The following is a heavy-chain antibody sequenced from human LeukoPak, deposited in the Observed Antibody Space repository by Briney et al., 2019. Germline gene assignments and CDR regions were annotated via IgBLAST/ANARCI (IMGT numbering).Heavy chain of an antibody. J-gene: IGHJ6*03. Sequence: GGSRRLSCAASGFTVSSNYMSWVRQAPGKGLEWVSVIYSGGSTYYADSVKGRFTISRDNSKNTLYLQMNSLRAEDTAVYYCARDQYYYDSSGYYPIYYYYYMDVWGKGTTVTVSS. CDR2: IYSGGST. CDR3: ARDQYYYDSSGYYPIYYYYYMDV. V-gene: IGHV3-53*01. CDR1: GFTVSSNY. D-gene: IGHD3-22*01.